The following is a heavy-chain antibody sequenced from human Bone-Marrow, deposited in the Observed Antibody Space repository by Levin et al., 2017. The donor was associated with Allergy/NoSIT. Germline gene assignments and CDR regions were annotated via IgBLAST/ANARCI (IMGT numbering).Heavy chain of an antibody. D-gene: IGHD2-21*02. V-gene: IGHV4-59*01. J-gene: IGHJ2*01. CDR3: ARTYCGGDCYFPYWYFDL. CDR2: IYYSGST. Sequence: ESLKISCTVSGGSISSYYWSWIRQPPGKGLEWIGYIYYSGSTNYNPSLKSRVTISVDTSKNQFSLKLSSVTAADTAVYYCARTYCGGDCYFPYWYFDLWGRGTLVTVSS. CDR1: GGSISSYY.